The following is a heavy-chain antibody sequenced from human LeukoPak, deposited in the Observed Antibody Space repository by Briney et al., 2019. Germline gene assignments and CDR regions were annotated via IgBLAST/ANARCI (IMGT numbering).Heavy chain of an antibody. D-gene: IGHD3-16*01. CDR1: GFTFSSYG. CDR3: ARDGGPFDS. Sequence: GRSLRLPCAASGFTFSSYGMHWVRQAPGKGLEWVAVIWYDGSNKYYADSVKGRFTISRDNSKNTLYLQMNSLRADDTAVYYCARDGGPFDSWGQGTLVTVSS. V-gene: IGHV3-33*01. CDR2: IWYDGSNK. J-gene: IGHJ4*02.